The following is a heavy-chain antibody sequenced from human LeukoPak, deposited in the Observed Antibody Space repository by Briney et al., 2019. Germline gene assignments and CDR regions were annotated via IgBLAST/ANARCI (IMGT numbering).Heavy chain of an antibody. V-gene: IGHV3-23*01. D-gene: IGHD3-3*01. CDR3: AKTGNDFWSGHN. CDR1: GFTFSSYA. J-gene: IGHJ4*02. CDR2: ISGSGGST. Sequence: GGSLRLSCAASGFTFSSYAMSWVRQAPGKGLEWVSAISGSGGSTYYADSVKGRFTISRDNSRDTLYLQMNSLRADDTAVYYCAKTGNDFWSGHNWGQGTLVTVSS.